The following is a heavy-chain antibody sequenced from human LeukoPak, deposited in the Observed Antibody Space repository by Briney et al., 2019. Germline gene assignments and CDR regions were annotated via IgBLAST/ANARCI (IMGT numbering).Heavy chain of an antibody. D-gene: IGHD3-10*01. CDR1: GLTFSSHW. J-gene: IGHJ4*02. Sequence: GGSLRLSCAASGLTFSSHWMHWVRQAPGKGLVWVSRITNDGSSTTYADSVKGRFTISRDNAKNTLYLQMSSLRAEDTAVYYCARDRGPRTGFMVREAYDYWGQGTLVTVSS. CDR2: ITNDGSST. V-gene: IGHV3-74*01. CDR3: ARDRGPRTGFMVREAYDY.